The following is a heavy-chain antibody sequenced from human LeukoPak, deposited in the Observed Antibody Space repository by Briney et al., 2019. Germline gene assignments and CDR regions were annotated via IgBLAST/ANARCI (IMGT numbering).Heavy chain of an antibody. Sequence: GASVKVSCKASGGTFSAYSIGWVRQAPGQGLEWMGGIIPFFGTASYAQKFQGRVTITADESRSTAYMELSSLRSEDTAVYYCARVAAAGSHYYYYMDVWGKGTTVTVSS. J-gene: IGHJ6*03. D-gene: IGHD6-13*01. CDR3: ARVAAAGSHYYYYMDV. CDR2: IIPFFGTA. CDR1: GGTFSAYS. V-gene: IGHV1-69*01.